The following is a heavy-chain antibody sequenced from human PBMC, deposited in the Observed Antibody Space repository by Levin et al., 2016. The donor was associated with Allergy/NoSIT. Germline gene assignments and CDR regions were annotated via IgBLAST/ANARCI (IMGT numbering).Heavy chain of an antibody. CDR3: ARDEVDVVVNRDYYYYYMDV. V-gene: IGHV3-11*06. CDR2: ISSSSSYT. Sequence: WIRQPPGKGLEWVSYISSSSSYTNYADSVKGRFTISRDNAKNSLYLQMNSLRAEDTAVYYCARDEVDVVVNRDYYYYYMDVWGKGTTVTVSS. J-gene: IGHJ6*03. D-gene: IGHD2-21*01.